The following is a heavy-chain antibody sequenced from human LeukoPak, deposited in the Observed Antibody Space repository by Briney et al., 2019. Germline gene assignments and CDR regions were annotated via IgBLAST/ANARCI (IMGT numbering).Heavy chain of an antibody. J-gene: IGHJ1*01. CDR3: ARAPYCGGDCYPRAEYFQH. CDR2: INGDGRNI. CDR1: GFTFSSYW. D-gene: IGHD2-21*02. V-gene: IGHV3-74*01. Sequence: GGSLRLSCVASGFTFSSYWMHWVRQDPRKGLVWVSRINGDGRNINYADSVRGRFTISRDNAKNTLYLQMNTLRVEDTAVYYCARAPYCGGDCYPRAEYFQHWGQGTLVTVSS.